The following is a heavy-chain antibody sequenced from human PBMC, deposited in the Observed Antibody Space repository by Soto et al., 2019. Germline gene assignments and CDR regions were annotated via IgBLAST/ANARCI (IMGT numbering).Heavy chain of an antibody. CDR3: ARRNRKSLIITFGGAIGPSDY. CDR1: GYTFTSYD. J-gene: IGHJ4*02. Sequence: ASVKVSCKASGYTFTSYDINWVRQATGQGLEWMGWMNPNSGNTGYAQKFQGRVTMTRNTSISTAYMELSSLRSEDTAVYYCARRNRKSLIITFGGAIGPSDYWGQGTLVTVSS. V-gene: IGHV1-8*01. D-gene: IGHD3-16*02. CDR2: MNPNSGNT.